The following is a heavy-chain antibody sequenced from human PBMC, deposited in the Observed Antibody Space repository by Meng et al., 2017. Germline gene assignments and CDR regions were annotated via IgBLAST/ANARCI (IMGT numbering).Heavy chain of an antibody. Sequence: GESLKIPCAASGFTFSSYAMHWVRQAPGKGLEWVAVISYDGSNKYYADSVKGRFTISRDNSKNTLYLQMNSLRAEDTAVYYCAREVRNYDDYWGQGTLVTVSS. CDR3: AREVRNYDDY. D-gene: IGHD1-7*01. V-gene: IGHV3-30*01. CDR2: ISYDGSNK. J-gene: IGHJ4*02. CDR1: GFTFSSYA.